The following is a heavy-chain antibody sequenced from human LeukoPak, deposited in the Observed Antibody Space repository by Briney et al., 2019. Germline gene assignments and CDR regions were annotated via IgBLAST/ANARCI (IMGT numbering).Heavy chain of an antibody. CDR1: GGSISSYY. CDR3: ARAPPFGGADAFDI. Sequence: SETLSLTCTVSGGSISSYYWSWIRQPPGKGLEWIGYIYYSGSTNYNPSLKSRVTISVDTSKNQFSLRLTSVTAADTAVYYCARAPPFGGADAFDIWGQGTMVTVSS. CDR2: IYYSGST. J-gene: IGHJ3*02. D-gene: IGHD3-10*01. V-gene: IGHV4-59*12.